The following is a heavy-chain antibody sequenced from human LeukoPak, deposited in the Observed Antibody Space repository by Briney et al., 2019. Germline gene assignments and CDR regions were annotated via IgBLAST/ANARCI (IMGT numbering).Heavy chain of an antibody. CDR1: GGSFSGYY. J-gene: IGHJ4*02. Sequence: AETLSLTCAVYGGSFSGYYWSWIRQPPGKGLEWIGEINHSGSTNYNPSLKSRVTISVDTSKNQFSLKLSSVTAADTAVYYCARTREWLPSSNFDYWGQGTLVSVFS. CDR3: ARTREWLPSSNFDY. CDR2: INHSGST. D-gene: IGHD3-3*01. V-gene: IGHV4-34*01.